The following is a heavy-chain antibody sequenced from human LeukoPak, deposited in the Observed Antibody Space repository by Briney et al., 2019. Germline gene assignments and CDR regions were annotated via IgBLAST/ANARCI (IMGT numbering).Heavy chain of an antibody. V-gene: IGHV3-64*01. D-gene: IGHD2-2*01. Sequence: PAGSLRLSCAASGFTFSSYAMHWVRQAPGKGLEYVSAISSNGGSTYYANSVKGRFTISRDNSKNTLYLQMGSLRAEDMAVYYCARGYCSSTSCSYYMDVWGKGTTVTVSS. J-gene: IGHJ6*03. CDR3: ARGYCSSTSCSYYMDV. CDR2: ISSNGGST. CDR1: GFTFSSYA.